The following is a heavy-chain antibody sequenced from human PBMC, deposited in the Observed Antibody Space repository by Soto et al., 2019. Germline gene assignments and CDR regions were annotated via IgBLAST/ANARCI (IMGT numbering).Heavy chain of an antibody. Sequence: ASVKVSCKASGYTFTGYYMHWVRQAPGQGLEWMGWINPNSGGTNYAQKFQGWVTMTRDTSISTAYMELSRLRSDDTAVYYCARAPTDMVRGEYYFDYWGQGTLVTVSS. V-gene: IGHV1-2*04. CDR2: INPNSGGT. CDR1: GYTFTGYY. D-gene: IGHD3-10*01. J-gene: IGHJ4*02. CDR3: ARAPTDMVRGEYYFDY.